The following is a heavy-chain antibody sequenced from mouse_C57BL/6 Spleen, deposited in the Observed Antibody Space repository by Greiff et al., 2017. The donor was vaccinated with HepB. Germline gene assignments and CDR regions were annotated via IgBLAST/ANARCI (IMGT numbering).Heavy chain of an antibody. D-gene: IGHD2-1*01. CDR2: IDPSDSYT. V-gene: IGHV1-50*01. J-gene: IGHJ1*03. CDR3: ARREGPLYYGNYEGYFDV. Sequence: QVQLQQPGAELVKPGASVKLSCKASGYTFTSYWMQWVQQRPGQGLEWIGEIDPSDSYTNYNQKFKGKATLTVYTSSTTAYMQLSSLTSEDSAVYYCARREGPLYYGNYEGYFDVWGTGTTVTVSS. CDR1: GYTFTSYW.